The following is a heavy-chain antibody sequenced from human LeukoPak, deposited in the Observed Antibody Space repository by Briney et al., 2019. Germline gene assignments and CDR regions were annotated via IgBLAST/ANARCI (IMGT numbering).Heavy chain of an antibody. CDR1: GGSISSYY. CDR3: ARDGSGSSGWYNFDY. Sequence: SETLSLTCTVSGGSISSYYWSWIRQPPGKGLEWIGYIYYSGSTNYNPSLKSRDTISVDTSKNQFSLKLSSVTAADTAVYYCARDGSGSSGWYNFDYWGQGTLVTVSS. CDR2: IYYSGST. D-gene: IGHD6-19*01. V-gene: IGHV4-59*01. J-gene: IGHJ4*02.